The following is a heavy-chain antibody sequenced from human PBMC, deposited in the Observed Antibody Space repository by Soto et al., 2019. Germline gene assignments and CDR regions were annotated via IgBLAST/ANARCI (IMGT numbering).Heavy chain of an antibody. CDR2: ISGSGGST. V-gene: IGHV3-23*01. J-gene: IGHJ5*02. D-gene: IGHD2-2*01. CDR1: GFTFSSYA. CDR3: AKRDYCSTSSCMFDP. Sequence: GGSLRLSCAASGFTFSSYAMSWVRQAPGKGLEWVSAISGSGGSTYYADSVKGRFTISRDNSKNTLYLQMNSLRAEDTAIYYCAKRDYCSTSSCMFDPWGQGTLVTVSS.